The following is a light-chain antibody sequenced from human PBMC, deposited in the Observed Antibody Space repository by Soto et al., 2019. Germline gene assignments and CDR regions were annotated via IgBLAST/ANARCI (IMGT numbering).Light chain of an antibody. CDR3: MIWHSSAWV. Sequence: QAVVTQPSSLSASPGASASLTCTLRSGINVGAYRIYWYQQKPGSPPQYLLSYKSDSDKQQGSGVPSRFSGSKDASANAVILLISGLQSEDEADYYCMIWHSSAWVFGGGTQLTVL. J-gene: IGLJ7*01. CDR1: SGINVGAYR. CDR2: YKSDSDK. V-gene: IGLV5-45*03.